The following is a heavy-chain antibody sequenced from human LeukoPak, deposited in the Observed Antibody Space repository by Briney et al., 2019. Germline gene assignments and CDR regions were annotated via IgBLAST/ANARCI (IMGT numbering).Heavy chain of an antibody. J-gene: IGHJ3*01. CDR2: IRYDGTFT. CDR3: ARDPNGDYIGAFEF. CDR1: GFIFRSHG. Sequence: PGGSLRLSCAASGFIFRSHGMHWVRQAPGKGLEWVAAIRYDGTFTSHADSVKDRFTISRDNSKNTLYLQMNSLRAEDTAQYFCARDPNGDYIGAFEFWGRGTVVTVSS. V-gene: IGHV3-33*01. D-gene: IGHD4-17*01.